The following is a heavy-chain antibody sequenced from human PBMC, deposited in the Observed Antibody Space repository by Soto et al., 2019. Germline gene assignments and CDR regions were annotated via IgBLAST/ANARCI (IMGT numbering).Heavy chain of an antibody. CDR2: IYSSGST. CDR3: AKDRMGASGWFDP. J-gene: IGHJ5*02. Sequence: SETLSLTCTVSGGSIYNYQWNWIRQPAGKGLEWIGHIYSSGSTTYNPSLKSRVTMSVDTSKNQFSLKLSSVTAEDTAIYYCAKDRMGASGWFDPWGQGTPVTVSS. CDR1: GGSIYNYQ. V-gene: IGHV4-4*07. D-gene: IGHD1-26*01.